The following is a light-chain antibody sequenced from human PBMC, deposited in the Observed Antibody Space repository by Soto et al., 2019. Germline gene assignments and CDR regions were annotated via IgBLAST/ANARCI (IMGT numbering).Light chain of an antibody. Sequence: QSALTQPASVSGSPGQSSTISCTGATTDVDGYDYVSWYQHHPGQAPKLMIFDVNNRPSGVSGRFSGSKSGDTASLTISGLQAEDDGDYYFTSYTGSAPFYVFGSGTKLTVL. J-gene: IGLJ1*01. CDR3: TSYTGSAPFYV. CDR1: TTDVDGYDY. V-gene: IGLV2-14*03. CDR2: DVN.